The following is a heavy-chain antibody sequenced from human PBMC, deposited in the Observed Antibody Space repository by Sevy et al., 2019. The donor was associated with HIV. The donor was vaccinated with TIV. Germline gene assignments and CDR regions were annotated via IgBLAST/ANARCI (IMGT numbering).Heavy chain of an antibody. J-gene: IGHJ4*02. D-gene: IGHD2-8*01. V-gene: IGHV3-23*01. CDR3: AREGCTKPHDY. Sequence: GGSLRLSCAASGFLFRIYSMRWVRQAPGKGLEWVSTLSCGCGKINYADSVKGRFTISRDNSKSSVYLQMNNMRVEDTAVYYCAREGCTKPHDYWGQGTLVTVSS. CDR1: GFLFRIYS. CDR2: LSCGCGKI.